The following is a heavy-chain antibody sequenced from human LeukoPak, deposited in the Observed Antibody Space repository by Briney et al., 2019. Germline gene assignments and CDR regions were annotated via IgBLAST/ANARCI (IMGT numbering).Heavy chain of an antibody. CDR3: ARSEGIAVRSWFDP. J-gene: IGHJ5*02. CDR2: IYYSGST. Sequence: SETLSLTCTVSGGSISSYYWSWIRQPPGKGMEWLGYIYYSGSTNYNPSLKSRVTISVDTSKNQFSLKLSSVTAADTAVYYCARSEGIAVRSWFDPWGQGTLVTVSS. D-gene: IGHD6-19*01. V-gene: IGHV4-59*01. CDR1: GGSISSYY.